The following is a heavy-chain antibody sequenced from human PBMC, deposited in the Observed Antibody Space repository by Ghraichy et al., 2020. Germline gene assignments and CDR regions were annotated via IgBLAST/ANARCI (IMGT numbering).Heavy chain of an antibody. Sequence: GGSLRLSCAASGFTFRSYWMHWVRQIPGKGLVWVSRINNDGSTTYADSVKGRFTISRDNAKNTLYLQMNSLRAEDTAVYYCARGWQQLILDYWGQGSLVTVSS. CDR2: INNDGST. CDR3: ARGWQQLILDY. V-gene: IGHV3-74*01. J-gene: IGHJ4*02. D-gene: IGHD6-13*01. CDR1: GFTFRSYW.